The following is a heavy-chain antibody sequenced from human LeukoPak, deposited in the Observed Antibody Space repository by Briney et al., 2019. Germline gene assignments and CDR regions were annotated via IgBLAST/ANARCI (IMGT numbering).Heavy chain of an antibody. CDR1: GYTFTTSA. Sequence: ASVKVSCKASGYTFTTSAMHWVRQAPGQRREGMGWINAGSGDTKYSQKFQGRVTFTRDTSASTAYMALSSLRFEDTAVYFCARDQSLGSYPDYWGQGTLVTVTS. J-gene: IGHJ4*02. CDR2: INAGSGDT. D-gene: IGHD3-10*01. V-gene: IGHV1-3*01. CDR3: ARDQSLGSYPDY.